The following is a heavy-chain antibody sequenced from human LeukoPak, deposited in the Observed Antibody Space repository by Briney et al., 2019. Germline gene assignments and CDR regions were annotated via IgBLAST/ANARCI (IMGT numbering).Heavy chain of an antibody. V-gene: IGHV3-23*01. J-gene: IGHJ4*02. CDR1: GFTFSGYA. D-gene: IGHD2-15*01. CDR3: AKGSTHGRHYFDY. Sequence: GGSLRLSCAASGFTFSGYAMSWVRQAPGKGLEWVSAISGSGGSTYYADSVKGRFTISRDNSKNTLYLQMNSLRAEDTAVYYCAKGSTHGRHYFDYWGQGTLVTVSS. CDR2: ISGSGGST.